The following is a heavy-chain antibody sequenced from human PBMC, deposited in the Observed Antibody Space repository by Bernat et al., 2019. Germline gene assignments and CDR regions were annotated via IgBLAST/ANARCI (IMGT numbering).Heavy chain of an antibody. CDR1: GFTFSSYG. D-gene: IGHD3-3*01. J-gene: IGHJ3*02. Sequence: QVQLVESGGGVVQPGRSLRLSCAASGFTFSSYGMHWVRQAPGKGLEWVAVIWYDGSNKYYADSVKGRFTISRDNSKNTLYLQMNSLRAEDTAVYYCARDPLLGGRGVGAFDIWGQGTMVTVSS. CDR3: ARDPLLGGRGVGAFDI. CDR2: IWYDGSNK. V-gene: IGHV3-33*01.